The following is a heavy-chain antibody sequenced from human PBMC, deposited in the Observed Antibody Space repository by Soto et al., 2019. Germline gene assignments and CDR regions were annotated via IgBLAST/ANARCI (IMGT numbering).Heavy chain of an antibody. D-gene: IGHD3-10*01. Sequence: GGSLRLSCAASGFTFSGYAMTWVRQAPGKGLEWVSGISGGGANIYYADSVKGRFTISRDNSKNTLYLQMNSLRAEDTAVYSCARRTSYGSGSYMYYYYGLDVWGQGTTVTVSS. CDR3: ARRTSYGSGSYMYYYYGLDV. V-gene: IGHV3-23*01. CDR2: ISGGGANI. CDR1: GFTFSGYA. J-gene: IGHJ6*02.